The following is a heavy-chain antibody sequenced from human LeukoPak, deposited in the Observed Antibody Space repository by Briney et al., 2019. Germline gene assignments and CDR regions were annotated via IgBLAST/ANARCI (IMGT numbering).Heavy chain of an antibody. CDR2: ISYDGSNK. CDR1: GFTFSSYG. Sequence: GGSLRLSCAASGFTFSSYGMHWVRQAPGKGLELEAVISYDGSNKYYADSVKGRFTIYRDNSKNTLYLHMNSLRAEDTAVYYCAQGHRYSGSYHFDYWGQGTLVTVSP. CDR3: AQGHRYSGSYHFDY. V-gene: IGHV3-30*18. J-gene: IGHJ4*02. D-gene: IGHD1-26*01.